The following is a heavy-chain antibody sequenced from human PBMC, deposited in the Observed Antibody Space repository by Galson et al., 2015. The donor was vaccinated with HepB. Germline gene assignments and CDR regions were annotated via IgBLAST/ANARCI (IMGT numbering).Heavy chain of an antibody. CDR3: ARGGNTKWDY. Sequence: SLRLSCAASGFTFSVYWMSWVRQAPGKGLEWVAKIRGTGNEKYHVDSVKGRFTISRDNTKNSLYLQMDSLRAEDTAVYYCARGGNTKWDYWGQGTLVTVS. CDR1: GFTFSVYW. V-gene: IGHV3-7*01. CDR2: IRGTGNEK. J-gene: IGHJ4*02. D-gene: IGHD1-26*01.